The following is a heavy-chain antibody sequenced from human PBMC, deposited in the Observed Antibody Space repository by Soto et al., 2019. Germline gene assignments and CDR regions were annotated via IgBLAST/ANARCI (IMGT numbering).Heavy chain of an antibody. CDR3: ARVAYSSGFN. V-gene: IGHV3-48*02. CDR1: GFTFSSYS. J-gene: IGHJ4*02. CDR2: ISSSSSTI. D-gene: IGHD6-19*01. Sequence: GGSLRLSCAASGFTFSSYSMNWVRQAPGKGLEWVSFISSSSSTIYYADSVKGRFTISRDNAENSLYLQMNSLRDEDTAVYYCARVAYSSGFNWGQGTRVTVSS.